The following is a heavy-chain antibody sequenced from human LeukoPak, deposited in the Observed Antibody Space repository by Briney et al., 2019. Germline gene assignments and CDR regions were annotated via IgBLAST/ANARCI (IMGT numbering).Heavy chain of an antibody. D-gene: IGHD6-13*01. J-gene: IGHJ4*02. V-gene: IGHV3-21*01. CDR3: ARDWSSSWYVGRLDY. CDR2: ISSSSSYI. CDR1: GFTFSSYS. Sequence: GGSLRLSCAASGFTFSSYSMNWVRQAPGKGLEWVSSISSSSSYIYYADSVKGRFTISRDNAKNSLYLQMNSLRAEDTAVYYCARDWSSSWYVGRLDYWGQGTLVTVSS.